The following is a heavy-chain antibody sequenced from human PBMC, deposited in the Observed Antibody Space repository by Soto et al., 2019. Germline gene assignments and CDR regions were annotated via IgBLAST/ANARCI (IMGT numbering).Heavy chain of an antibody. D-gene: IGHD6-19*01. Sequence: ASVKVSCKASGYTFTSYGISWVRQAPGQGLEWMGWISAYNGNTNYAQKLQGRVTMTTDTSTSTAYKELRSLRSDDTAVYYCARDLDAYSSGWYGDYWGQGTLVTVSS. CDR1: GYTFTSYG. J-gene: IGHJ4*02. CDR2: ISAYNGNT. CDR3: ARDLDAYSSGWYGDY. V-gene: IGHV1-18*04.